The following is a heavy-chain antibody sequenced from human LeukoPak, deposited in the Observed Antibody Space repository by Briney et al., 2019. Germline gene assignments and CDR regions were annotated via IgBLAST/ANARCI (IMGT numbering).Heavy chain of an antibody. D-gene: IGHD2-2*01. Sequence: GASVKVSCKASGYTFTSYDISWVRQATGQGLEWMGWMNPNSGNTGYAQKFQGRVTMTRNTSISTAYMELSSLRSEDTAVYHCARGGEYCSSTSCQNWFDPWGQGTLVTVSS. J-gene: IGHJ5*02. CDR3: ARGGEYCSSTSCQNWFDP. CDR2: MNPNSGNT. V-gene: IGHV1-8*01. CDR1: GYTFTSYD.